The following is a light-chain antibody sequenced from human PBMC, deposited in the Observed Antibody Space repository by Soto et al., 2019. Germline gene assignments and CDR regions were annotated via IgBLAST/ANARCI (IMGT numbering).Light chain of an antibody. J-gene: IGLJ1*01. CDR2: EVS. V-gene: IGLV2-23*02. CDR1: SSDVGNYNL. Sequence: QSVLTQPASVSGSPGQSITISCTGTSSDVGNYNLVSWYQQHPGRAPKLIIYEVSKRPSGVSNRFSGSKSGNTASLTISGLQAEDEADYYCCSCAGSSTFVFGTGTKVTVL. CDR3: CSCAGSSTFV.